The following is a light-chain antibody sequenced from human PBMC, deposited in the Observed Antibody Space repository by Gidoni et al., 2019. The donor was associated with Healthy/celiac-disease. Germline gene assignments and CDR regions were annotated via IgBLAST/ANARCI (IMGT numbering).Light chain of an antibody. CDR3: MQALQTPGS. V-gene: IGKV2-28*01. CDR2: LGS. CDR1: QSLLHSNGYNY. Sequence: DIVMTQSPLSLPVTPGEPASISCRSSQSLLHSNGYNYLYWYLQKTGQSPQLLIYLGSNRASGVPDRFSGSGSGTDFTLKISRVEAEDVWVYYCMQALQTPGSFGPGTKVDIK. J-gene: IGKJ3*01.